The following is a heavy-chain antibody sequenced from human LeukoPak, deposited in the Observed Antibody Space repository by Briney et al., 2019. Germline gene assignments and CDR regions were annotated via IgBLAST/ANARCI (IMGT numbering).Heavy chain of an antibody. V-gene: IGHV3-23*01. D-gene: IGHD6-13*01. J-gene: IGHJ4*02. Sequence: GGSLRLSCAASGFTFSNNAMTWVRQAPGKGLEWVSSISGSGGTTFYADSVKGRFTISRDNSKNTLYLQMNSLRAEDTAVYYCARNDRYSSSPRYYFDYWGQGTLVTVSS. CDR2: ISGSGGTT. CDR1: GFTFSNNA. CDR3: ARNDRYSSSPRYYFDY.